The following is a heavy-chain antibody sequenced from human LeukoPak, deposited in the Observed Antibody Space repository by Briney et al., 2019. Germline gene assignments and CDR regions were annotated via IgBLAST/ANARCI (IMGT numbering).Heavy chain of an antibody. D-gene: IGHD4-17*01. J-gene: IGHJ6*03. Sequence: GGSLRLSCAASGFTFSSHGTNWVRQAPGKGLEWVPYISPSSSTIYYAESVKGRFTVSRDNAKNSLYLQMNSLRAEDTAVYSCARIRGPTVYTYYMDVWGKGTTVAVSS. CDR1: GFTFSSHG. CDR3: ARIRGPTVYTYYMDV. CDR2: ISPSSSTI. V-gene: IGHV3-48*04.